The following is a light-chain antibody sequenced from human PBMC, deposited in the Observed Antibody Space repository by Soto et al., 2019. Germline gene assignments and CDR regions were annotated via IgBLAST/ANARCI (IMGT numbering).Light chain of an antibody. CDR1: SSDVGGYNY. J-gene: IGLJ2*01. Sequence: QSALTQPASVSGSPGQSITISRIGTSSDVGGYNYVSWYQQHPGKAPKLMIYDVSNRPSGVSNRFSGSKSGNTASLTISGLQAEDEADYYCSSYTSSSTLDVVFGGGTKLTVL. CDR2: DVS. CDR3: SSYTSSSTLDVV. V-gene: IGLV2-14*01.